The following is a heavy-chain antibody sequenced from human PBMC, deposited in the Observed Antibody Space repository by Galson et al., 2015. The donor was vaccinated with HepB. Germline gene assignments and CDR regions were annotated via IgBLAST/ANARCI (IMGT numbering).Heavy chain of an antibody. Sequence: SLGLSCAASGFTFSGSAMHWVRQASGKGLEWVGRIRSKANSYATAYAASVKGRFTISRDDSKNTAYLQMNSLKTEDTAVYYCTRPTGRSIGDYYYYGMDVWGQGTTVTVSS. CDR1: GFTFSGSA. J-gene: IGHJ6*02. V-gene: IGHV3-73*01. D-gene: IGHD4-17*01. CDR2: IRSKANSYAT. CDR3: TRPTGRSIGDYYYYGMDV.